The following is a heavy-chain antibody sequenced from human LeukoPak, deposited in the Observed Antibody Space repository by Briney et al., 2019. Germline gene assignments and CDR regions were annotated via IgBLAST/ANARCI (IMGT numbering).Heavy chain of an antibody. Sequence: PSETLSLTCAVSGGSISSSSYYWGWIRQPPGKGLEWIGSIYYSGSTYYNPSLKSRVTISVDTSKNQFSLKLSSVTAADTAVYYCARHSYDILTGYYLNWFDPWGQGTLVTVSS. CDR3: ARHSYDILTGYYLNWFDP. J-gene: IGHJ5*02. CDR2: IYYSGST. V-gene: IGHV4-39*01. D-gene: IGHD3-9*01. CDR1: GGSISSSSYY.